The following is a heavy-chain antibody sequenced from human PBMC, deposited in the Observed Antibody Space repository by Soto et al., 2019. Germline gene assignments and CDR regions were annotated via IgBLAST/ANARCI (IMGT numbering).Heavy chain of an antibody. CDR1: GFTFSSYA. CDR2: ISYDGSNK. Sequence: GGSLRLSCAASGFTFSSYAMHWVRQAPGKGLEWVAVISYDGSNKYYADSVKGRFTISRDNSKNTLYLQMNSLRAEDTAVYYCARVDSGAFDIWGQGTMVTVSS. J-gene: IGHJ3*02. CDR3: ARVDSGAFDI. V-gene: IGHV3-30-3*01.